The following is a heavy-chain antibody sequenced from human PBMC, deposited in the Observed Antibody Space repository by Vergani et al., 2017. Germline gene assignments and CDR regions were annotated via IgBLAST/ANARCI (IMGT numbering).Heavy chain of an antibody. J-gene: IGHJ4*02. Sequence: EVQLVESGGVVVQPGGSLRLSCAASGFTFDDYTMHWVRQAPGKGLEWVSFISWDGGSTYYADSVKGRFTISRDNSKNSLYLQMNSLRTEDTALYYCAKDWGSYDYTYWGQGTLVTVSS. CDR3: AKDWGSYDYTY. D-gene: IGHD3-16*01. CDR1: GFTFDDYT. CDR2: ISWDGGST. V-gene: IGHV3-43*01.